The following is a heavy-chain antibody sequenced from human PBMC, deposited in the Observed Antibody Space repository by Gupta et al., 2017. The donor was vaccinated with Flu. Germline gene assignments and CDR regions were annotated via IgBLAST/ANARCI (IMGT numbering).Heavy chain of an antibody. CDR2: MSSSGTS. CDR1: GGSMSGYF. D-gene: IGHD3-10*01. Sequence: QVQLQESGPGLLKPSATPSLTCTVSGGSMSGYFWSWIRQPPGKGLEWLGYMSSSGTSTYNPSLASRLGISVDPSRAQFSLRLSSLTAADTAIYYCARTRGGPGSNWLDPWGQGTLVTVSS. J-gene: IGHJ5*02. CDR3: ARTRGGPGSNWLDP. V-gene: IGHV4-4*09.